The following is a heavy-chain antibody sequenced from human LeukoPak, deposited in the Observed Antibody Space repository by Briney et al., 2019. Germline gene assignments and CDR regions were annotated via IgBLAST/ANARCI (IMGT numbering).Heavy chain of an antibody. J-gene: IGHJ4*02. CDR3: ARGDGDYVEVFDS. V-gene: IGHV4-31*03. CDR2: IYYSGST. CDR1: GGSISSGGYY. D-gene: IGHD4-17*01. Sequence: SQTLSLTCTVSGGSISSGGYYWSWIRQHPGKGLEWIGYIYYSGSTYYNPSLKSRVTISVDTSKNQFSLKLSSVTAADTAVYYCARGDGDYVEVFDSWGQGTLVTVSS.